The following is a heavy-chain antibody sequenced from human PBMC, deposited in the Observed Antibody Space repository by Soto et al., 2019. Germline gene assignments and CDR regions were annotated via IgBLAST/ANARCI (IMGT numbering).Heavy chain of an antibody. Sequence: QVQLVQSGAEVKKPGSSVKVSCKASGGTFSSYAISWVRQAPGQGLEWMGGIIPIFGTANYAQKFQGRVTITADESTSTAYMELSSLRSEDTAVYYCARDPIVGATKGSYYFDYWGQGTLVTVSS. D-gene: IGHD1-26*01. CDR3: ARDPIVGATKGSYYFDY. V-gene: IGHV1-69*01. J-gene: IGHJ4*02. CDR1: GGTFSSYA. CDR2: IIPIFGTA.